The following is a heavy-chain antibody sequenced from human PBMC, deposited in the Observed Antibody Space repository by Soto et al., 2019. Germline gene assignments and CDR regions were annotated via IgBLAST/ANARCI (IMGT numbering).Heavy chain of an antibody. J-gene: IGHJ6*02. Sequence: SEALSLTCTVSGASISIVGYFWGCIRQHPWKGLELIGHIYYNGSTYYNPSLKSRLTISVDTSKNEFSLRLTSVTAADTAVYFCATDEYFGSEIDFYYYAMDVWGQGTTVTVSS. CDR3: ATDEYFGSEIDFYYYAMDV. CDR1: GASISIVGYF. V-gene: IGHV4-31*03. D-gene: IGHD3-10*01. CDR2: IYYNGST.